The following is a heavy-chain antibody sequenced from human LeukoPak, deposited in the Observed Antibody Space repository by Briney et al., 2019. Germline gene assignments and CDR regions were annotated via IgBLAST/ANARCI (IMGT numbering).Heavy chain of an antibody. D-gene: IGHD3-16*01. CDR1: GGTFSSYA. CDR3: ARPHRGGPTHDAFDI. Sequence: SVKVSCKASGGTFSSYAISWVRQAPGQGLEWMGGIIPIFSTANYAQKFQGRVTITADESTSTAYMELSSLRSEDTAVYYCARPHRGGPTHDAFDIWGQGTMVTVSS. V-gene: IGHV1-69*01. J-gene: IGHJ3*02. CDR2: IIPIFSTA.